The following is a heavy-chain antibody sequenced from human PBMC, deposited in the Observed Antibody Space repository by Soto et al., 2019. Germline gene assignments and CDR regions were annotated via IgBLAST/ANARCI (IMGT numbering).Heavy chain of an antibody. Sequence: QVPLVQSGAEVKKPGASVKVSCKASGYTFTTYGMSWVRQAPGQGLDWMGWISTYNGNTKYAERLQGRVTMTTDTTTSIAYMELRSLRSDDTVVYYCARGPTDYYDNSGNYFLDYWGQGTLVTVSS. CDR2: ISTYNGNT. J-gene: IGHJ4*02. V-gene: IGHV1-18*01. CDR1: GYTFTTYG. CDR3: ARGPTDYYDNSGNYFLDY. D-gene: IGHD3-22*01.